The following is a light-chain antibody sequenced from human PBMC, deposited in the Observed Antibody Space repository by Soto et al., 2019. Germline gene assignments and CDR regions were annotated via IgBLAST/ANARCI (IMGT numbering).Light chain of an antibody. V-gene: IGLV1-44*01. CDR1: SSNIGGNS. CDR2: SNH. Sequence: QSVLTQPPSASGAPGQGISISCSGSSSNIGGNSVSWYRQVPGTAPKLLIFSNHQRPSGVPVRFSGSKSGTSASLAISGLQSEDEADYYCSTWDDSLRGLVFGGGTKLTVL. CDR3: STWDDSLRGLV. J-gene: IGLJ2*01.